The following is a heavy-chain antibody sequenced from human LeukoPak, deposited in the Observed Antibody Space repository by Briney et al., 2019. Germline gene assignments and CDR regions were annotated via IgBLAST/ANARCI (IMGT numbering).Heavy chain of an antibody. Sequence: SEALSLTCAVYGGSFSGYYWSWIRQPPGKGLEWIGEINHSGSTNYNPSLKSRVTISVDTSKNQFSLKLSSVTAADTAVYYCARDRGTWNDDGFDYWGQGTLVTVSS. CDR1: GGSFSGYY. D-gene: IGHD1-1*01. CDR2: INHSGST. CDR3: ARDRGTWNDDGFDY. V-gene: IGHV4-34*01. J-gene: IGHJ4*02.